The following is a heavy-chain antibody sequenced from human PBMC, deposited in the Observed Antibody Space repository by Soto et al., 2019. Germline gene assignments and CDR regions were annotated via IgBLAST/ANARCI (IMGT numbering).Heavy chain of an antibody. CDR3: AKDVLPVHGRGSEK. D-gene: IGHD2-2*01. CDR2: ITGSGVT. CDR1: GFTFSDYG. J-gene: IGHJ4*02. Sequence: GGSLRLSCAASGFTFSDYGMSWVRQAPGKGLEWVSAITGSGVTYYADSVKGRLTIYRDNSRNTLYLQMYSLRPEDTATYYCAKDVLPVHGRGSEKWGPGTLVTVSS. V-gene: IGHV3-23*01.